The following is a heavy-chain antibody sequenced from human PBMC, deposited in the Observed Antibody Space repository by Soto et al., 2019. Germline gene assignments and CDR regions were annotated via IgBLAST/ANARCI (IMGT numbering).Heavy chain of an antibody. V-gene: IGHV6-1*01. CDR1: GDSVSSNSAA. D-gene: IGHD2-2*01. Sequence: PSQTLSLTCAISGDSVSSNSAAWNWIRQSPSRGLEWLGRTYYRSKWYNDYAVSVKSRITINPDTSKNQFSLQLNSVTPEDTAVYYCARGGYCSSTSCHRYYGMDVCGQGTTVTVSS. CDR3: ARGGYCSSTSCHRYYGMDV. J-gene: IGHJ6*02. CDR2: TYYRSKWYN.